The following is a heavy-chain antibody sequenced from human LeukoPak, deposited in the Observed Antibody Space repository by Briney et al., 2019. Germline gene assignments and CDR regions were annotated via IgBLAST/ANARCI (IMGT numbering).Heavy chain of an antibody. J-gene: IGHJ4*02. V-gene: IGHV3-30-3*01. CDR1: GFTFSSYA. D-gene: IGHD1-14*01. CDR3: AREGGDGGVTRNDY. CDR2: ISYDGSNK. Sequence: PGGSLRLSCAASGFTFSSYAMHWVRQAPGKGLEWVAVISYDGSNKYYADSVKGRFTISRDNSKNTLYLQMNSLRAEDTAVYYCAREGGDGGVTRNDYWGQGTLVTVSS.